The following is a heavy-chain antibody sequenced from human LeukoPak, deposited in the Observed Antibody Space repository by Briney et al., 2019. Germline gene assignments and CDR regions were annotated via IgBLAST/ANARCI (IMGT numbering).Heavy chain of an antibody. D-gene: IGHD1-26*01. J-gene: IGHJ4*02. CDR1: GYSISSGYY. Sequence: SETLSLTCTVSGYSISSGYYWGWIRQPPGKGLEWIGSVYHSGSSYYNPSLKSRVTISLDTSMNQFSLKLSSVTAADTAMYYCTSNLYSGSYYYAYWGQGTLVTVSS. CDR2: VYHSGSS. V-gene: IGHV4-38-2*02. CDR3: TSNLYSGSYYYAY.